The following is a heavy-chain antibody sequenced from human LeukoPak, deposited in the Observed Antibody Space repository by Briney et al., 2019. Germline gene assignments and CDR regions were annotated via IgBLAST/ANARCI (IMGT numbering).Heavy chain of an antibody. CDR3: ANIVVPAAYYYYYYYMDV. J-gene: IGHJ6*03. D-gene: IGHD2-2*01. CDR1: GGSISRSSYY. V-gene: IGHV4-39*07. CDR2: IYYSGST. Sequence: WETLSLTCTVSGGSISRSSYYWGWIRQPPGKGLVWIGSIYYSGSTYYNPSLKSRVTISVDTSKNQFSLKLSSVTAADTAVYYCANIVVPAAYYYYYYYMDVWGKGTTVTVSS.